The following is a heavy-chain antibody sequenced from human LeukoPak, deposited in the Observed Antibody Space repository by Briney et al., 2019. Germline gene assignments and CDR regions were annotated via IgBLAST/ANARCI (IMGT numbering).Heavy chain of an antibody. V-gene: IGHV3-9*01. Sequence: GGSLRLSCAASGFTFDDYAMHWVRQAPGKGLEWVSGISWNSGSIGYADSVKGRFTISRDNAKNSLYLQMNSLRAEDTALYYCARGGGSHSANPDFDYWGQGTLVTVSS. D-gene: IGHD1-26*01. CDR1: GFTFDDYA. J-gene: IGHJ4*02. CDR3: ARGGGSHSANPDFDY. CDR2: ISWNSGSI.